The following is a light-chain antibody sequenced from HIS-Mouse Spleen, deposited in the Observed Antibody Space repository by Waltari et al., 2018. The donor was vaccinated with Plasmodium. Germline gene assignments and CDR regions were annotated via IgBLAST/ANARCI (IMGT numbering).Light chain of an antibody. Sequence: SYELTQPPSVSVSPGQTARITCSGAALPTKYAYWYQQKSGQAPVLVIYEDSKRPPGIPERVSGSSSGTMATLTISGAQVEDEADYYCYSTDSSGNHRVFGGGTKLTVL. CDR2: EDS. CDR3: YSTDSSGNHRV. CDR1: ALPTKY. V-gene: IGLV3-10*01. J-gene: IGLJ3*02.